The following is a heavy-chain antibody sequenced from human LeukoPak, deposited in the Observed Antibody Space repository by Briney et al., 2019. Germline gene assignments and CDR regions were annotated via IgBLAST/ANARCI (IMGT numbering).Heavy chain of an antibody. V-gene: IGHV1-69-2*01. J-gene: IGHJ4*02. Sequence: ASGKASCKVSGYTFTDYYMHWVQQAHGEGLEWMGLVEPEDGETIYAEKFQGRVTITADTSTDTAYMELSRLRSEDTDVSYCATSVLLWFGEDYWGQGTLVTVSS. CDR2: VEPEDGET. CDR1: GYTFTDYY. D-gene: IGHD3-10*01. CDR3: ATSVLLWFGEDY.